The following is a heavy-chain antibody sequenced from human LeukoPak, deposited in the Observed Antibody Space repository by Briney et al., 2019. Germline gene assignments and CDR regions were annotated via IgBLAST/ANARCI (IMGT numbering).Heavy chain of an antibody. CDR2: IYFSGNT. CDR3: ATGSSRYYYYMDV. V-gene: IGHV4-39*01. D-gene: IGHD3-10*01. J-gene: IGHJ6*03. Sequence: SETLSLTCTVSGGSIRSNSYYWGWIRQPPGKGLEWIGSIYFSGNTYYNPSLKSRVTISVDTSKNQFSLKLSSVTAADAAVYYCATGSSRYYYYMDVWGKGTTVTVSS. CDR1: GGSIRSNSYY.